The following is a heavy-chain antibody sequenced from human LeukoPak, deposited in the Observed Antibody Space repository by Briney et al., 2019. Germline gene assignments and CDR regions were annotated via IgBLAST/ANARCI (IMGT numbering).Heavy chain of an antibody. V-gene: IGHV3-21*01. CDR1: GFTFSSYS. Sequence: GGSLRLSCAASGFTFSSYSMNWVRQAPGKGLEWVSSISSSSSYIYYADSVKGRFTISRDNAKNSLYLQMNSLRAEDTAVYYCARDAGTQDYSYYYYYMDVWGKGTTVTVSS. J-gene: IGHJ6*03. CDR2: ISSSSSYI. D-gene: IGHD4-11*01. CDR3: ARDAGTQDYSYYYYYMDV.